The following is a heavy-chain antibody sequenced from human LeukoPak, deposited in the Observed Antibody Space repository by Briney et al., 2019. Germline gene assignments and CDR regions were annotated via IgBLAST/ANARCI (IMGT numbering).Heavy chain of an antibody. J-gene: IGHJ4*02. CDR1: GFTFGSYA. D-gene: IGHD6-13*01. CDR2: ISGSGGST. Sequence: GGSLRLSCAASGFTFGSYAMSWVRQAPGKGLEWVSAISGSGGSTYYADSVKGRFTISRDNSKNTLYLQMNSLRAEDTAVYYCAKDRGIAAAGEIDYWGQGTLVTVSS. V-gene: IGHV3-23*01. CDR3: AKDRGIAAAGEIDY.